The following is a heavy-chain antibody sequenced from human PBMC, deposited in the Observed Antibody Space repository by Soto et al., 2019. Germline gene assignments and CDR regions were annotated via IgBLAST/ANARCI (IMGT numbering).Heavy chain of an antibody. V-gene: IGHV3-23*01. CDR2: ISGSGFKK. CDR1: GIIFENFG. CDR3: AKNQGVELVPLATVDWFDP. D-gene: IGHD5-12*01. J-gene: IGHJ5*02. Sequence: GGTLRISCAASGIIFENFGISWVRLAPGKGLEWISSISGSGFKKYYADSVKGRFTISRDNSKSTVYLELNNLSAEDTAVYHCAKNQGVELVPLATVDWFDPWGQGSVVTVSS.